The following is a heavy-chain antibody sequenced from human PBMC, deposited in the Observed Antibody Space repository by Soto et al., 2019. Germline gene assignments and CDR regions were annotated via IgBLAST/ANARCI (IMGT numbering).Heavy chain of an antibody. CDR2: INPNSGGT. Sequence: ASVXVSFKSSLYTFTFYYMHFFRQAPGQGLECVGWINPNSGGTNYAQKFQGWVTMTRDTSISTAYMELSRLRSDDTAVYYCAREGYSGSNKYEYWGQGTLVNVYS. CDR3: AREGYSGSNKYEY. D-gene: IGHD1-26*01. J-gene: IGHJ4*02. V-gene: IGHV1-2*04. CDR1: LYTFTFYY.